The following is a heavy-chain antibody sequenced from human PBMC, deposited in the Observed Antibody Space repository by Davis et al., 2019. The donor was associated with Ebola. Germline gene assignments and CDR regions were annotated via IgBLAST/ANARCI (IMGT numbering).Heavy chain of an antibody. Sequence: PGGSLRLSCAASGFTFSSYAMSWVRQAPGKGLEWVSAISGSGGSTYYADSVKGRFTISRDNSKNTLYLQMNSLRAEDTAVYYCAKSSVNGYYYYYYYMDVWGKGTTVTVSS. CDR2: ISGSGGST. D-gene: IGHD2-2*01. J-gene: IGHJ6*03. V-gene: IGHV3-23*01. CDR3: AKSSVNGYYYYYYYMDV. CDR1: GFTFSSYA.